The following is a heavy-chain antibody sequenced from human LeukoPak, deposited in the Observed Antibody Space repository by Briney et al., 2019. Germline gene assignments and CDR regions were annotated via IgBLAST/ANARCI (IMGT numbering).Heavy chain of an antibody. CDR1: GYSISSGYY. Sequence: SETLSLTCTVSGYSISSGYYWGWIRQPPGKELEWIGSIYHSGSTYYNPSLKGRVTISVDTSKNQFSLKLSSVTAADTAVYYCARDLEWLLYSWFDPWGQGTLVTVSS. D-gene: IGHD3-3*01. CDR2: IYHSGST. CDR3: ARDLEWLLYSWFDP. J-gene: IGHJ5*02. V-gene: IGHV4-38-2*02.